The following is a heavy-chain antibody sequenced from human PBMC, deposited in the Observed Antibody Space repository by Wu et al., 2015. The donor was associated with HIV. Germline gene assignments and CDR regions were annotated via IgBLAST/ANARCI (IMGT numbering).Heavy chain of an antibody. V-gene: IGHV1-2*02. Sequence: QVQLVQSGAEVKKPGASVNVSCKTSGYTFTGFYIHWVRQAPGQGLEWMGWFKPSNGLTNYAPKFQGRVTMTGDTSVNTAYMELTRLRSDDSAMYYCARNVENWGQGTPVTVSS. D-gene: IGHD3-16*01. CDR2: FKPSNGLT. CDR1: GYTFTGFY. CDR3: ARNVEN. J-gene: IGHJ4*02.